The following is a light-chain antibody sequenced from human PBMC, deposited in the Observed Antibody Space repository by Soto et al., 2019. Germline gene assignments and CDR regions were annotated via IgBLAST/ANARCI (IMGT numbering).Light chain of an antibody. J-gene: IGLJ3*02. V-gene: IGLV1-40*01. CDR3: QSYDSSLSGWV. Sequence: QSVLTQPPSVSGAPGQRVTISCTGSSSNIGAGYDVHWYQQLPGTAPKLLIYGNSNGPSGVPDRFSGSKSGTSASLAITGLQAEDEADYYCQSYDSSLSGWVFGGGTQLTVL. CDR1: SSNIGAGYD. CDR2: GNS.